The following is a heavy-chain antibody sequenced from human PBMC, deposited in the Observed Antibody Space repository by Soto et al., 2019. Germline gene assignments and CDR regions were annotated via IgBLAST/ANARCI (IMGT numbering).Heavy chain of an antibody. CDR1: GYTFTSYG. Sequence: QVQLVQSGAEVKKPGASVKVSCKASGYTFTSYGISWVRQAPGQGLEWMGWISAYNGNTNYAQKLQGRVTXTXXXSXSTAYMELRSLRSDDTAVYYCARGASQYSSGWLFDYWGQGTLVTVSS. CDR2: ISAYNGNT. J-gene: IGHJ4*02. CDR3: ARGASQYSSGWLFDY. D-gene: IGHD6-19*01. V-gene: IGHV1-18*01.